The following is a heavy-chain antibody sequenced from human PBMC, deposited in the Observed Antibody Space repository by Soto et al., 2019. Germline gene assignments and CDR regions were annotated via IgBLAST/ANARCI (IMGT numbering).Heavy chain of an antibody. CDR3: AKGFGNYRAFDY. D-gene: IGHD1-7*01. Sequence: QVHLVESGGGVVQPGRSLRLSCAASGFSFSTYGMHWVRQAPGKGLEWVAFISNDGSNKYYADSVKGRFTISRDNSKNTLYLQMNSLRAEATAVYYCAKGFGNYRAFDYWGQGTLVTVSS. CDR2: ISNDGSNK. V-gene: IGHV3-30*18. J-gene: IGHJ4*02. CDR1: GFSFSTYG.